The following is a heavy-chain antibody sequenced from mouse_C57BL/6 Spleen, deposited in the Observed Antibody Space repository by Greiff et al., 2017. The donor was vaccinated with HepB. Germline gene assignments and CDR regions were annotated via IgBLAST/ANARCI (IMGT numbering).Heavy chain of an antibody. V-gene: IGHV7-3*01. CDR2: IRNKANGYTT. CDR3: ARATTVVDYYFDY. Sequence: EVQLVESGGGLVQPGGSLSLSCAASGFTFTDYYMSWVRQPPGKALEWLGFIRNKANGYTTEYSASVKGRFTISRDNSQSILYLQMNALRAEDSATYYCARATTVVDYYFDYWGQGTTLTVSS. J-gene: IGHJ2*01. CDR1: GFTFTDYY. D-gene: IGHD1-1*01.